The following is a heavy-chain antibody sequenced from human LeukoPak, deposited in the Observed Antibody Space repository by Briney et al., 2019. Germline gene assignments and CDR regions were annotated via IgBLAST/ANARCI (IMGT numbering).Heavy chain of an antibody. CDR2: IYYSGST. V-gene: IGHV4-30-4*08. CDR1: GDSISSGDYY. Sequence: SQTLSLTCTVSGDSISSGDYYWSWIRQPPGKGLEWIGYIYYSGSTYYNPSLKSRVTISVDTSKNQFSLKLSSVTAADTAVYYCARDQDYDFWSGSQAGHAFDIWGQGTMVTVSS. J-gene: IGHJ3*02. CDR3: ARDQDYDFWSGSQAGHAFDI. D-gene: IGHD3-3*01.